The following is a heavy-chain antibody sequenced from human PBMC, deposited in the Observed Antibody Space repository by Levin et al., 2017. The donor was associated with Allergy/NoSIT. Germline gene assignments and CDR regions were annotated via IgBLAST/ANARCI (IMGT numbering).Heavy chain of an antibody. J-gene: IGHJ3*02. V-gene: IGHV4-59*01. Sequence: PSETLSLTCTVSGDSIGNFYWHWIRQSPGKGLEWIGSIHYSGSTNYNPPLKSRVTMSVDMSTAQFSLKLVSVIAADTAVYYCARSGLRSQRKDTFDIWGQGTKVAVSS. CDR2: IHYSGST. CDR3: ARSGLRSQRKDTFDI. D-gene: IGHD3-22*01. CDR1: GDSIGNFY.